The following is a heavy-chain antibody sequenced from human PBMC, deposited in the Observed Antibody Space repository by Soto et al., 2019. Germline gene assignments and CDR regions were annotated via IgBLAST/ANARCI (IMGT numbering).Heavy chain of an antibody. D-gene: IGHD6-13*01. J-gene: IGHJ6*02. V-gene: IGHV4-34*01. Sequence: SETLSLTCAVYGGSFSGYYWSWIRQPPGKGLEWIGEINHSGSTNYNPSPKSRVTISVDTSKNQFSLKLSSVTAADTAVYYCARCSLYSSSWYSYYYYYYGMDVWGQGTTVTVSS. CDR1: GGSFSGYY. CDR2: INHSGST. CDR3: ARCSLYSSSWYSYYYYYYGMDV.